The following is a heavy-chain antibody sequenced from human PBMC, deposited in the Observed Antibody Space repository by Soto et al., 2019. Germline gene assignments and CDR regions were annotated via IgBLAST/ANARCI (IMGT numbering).Heavy chain of an antibody. CDR3: VHRRGSGDSGYCFDY. CDR2: IYWDDDK. D-gene: IGHD2-15*01. J-gene: IGHJ4*02. Sequence: SGPTLVNPTQTLTLTCTFSGFSLTTNEMSVGWIRQPPGKAPEWLALIYWDDDKRYSPSLKSRLTITKDTSKNQVVLTMTNMDPVDTATYYCVHRRGSGDSGYCFDYWGQ. CDR1: GFSLTTNEMS. V-gene: IGHV2-5*02.